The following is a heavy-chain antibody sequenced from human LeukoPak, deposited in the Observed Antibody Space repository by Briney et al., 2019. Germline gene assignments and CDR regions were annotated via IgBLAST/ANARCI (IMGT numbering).Heavy chain of an antibody. Sequence: SETLSLTCTVSGGSISSYYWSWIRQPAGKGLEWIGRIYTSGSTNYNPSLKSRVTISVDTSKNQFSLKLSSVTAADTAVYYCARGYSSSWRFYYFDCWGQGTLVTVSS. V-gene: IGHV4-4*07. CDR1: GGSISSYY. D-gene: IGHD6-13*01. CDR2: IYTSGST. CDR3: ARGYSSSWRFYYFDC. J-gene: IGHJ4*02.